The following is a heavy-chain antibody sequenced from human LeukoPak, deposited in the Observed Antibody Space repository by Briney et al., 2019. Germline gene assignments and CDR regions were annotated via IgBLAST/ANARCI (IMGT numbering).Heavy chain of an antibody. D-gene: IGHD5-18*01. CDR3: ARGYSYGFNWFDP. V-gene: IGHV4-4*02. CDR2: IYHSGST. J-gene: IGHJ5*02. CDR1: GGSISSSNW. Sequence: SGTLSLTCAVSGGSISSSNWWSWVRQPPGKGLEWIGEIYHSGSTNYNPSLRSRVTISVDKSKNQFSLKLSSVTAADTAVYYCARGYSYGFNWFDPWGQGTLVTVSS.